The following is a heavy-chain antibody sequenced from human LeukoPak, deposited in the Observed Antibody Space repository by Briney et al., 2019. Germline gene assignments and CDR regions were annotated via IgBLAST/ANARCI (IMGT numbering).Heavy chain of an antibody. CDR1: GFTFSYCA. V-gene: IGHV3-30*18. CDR3: AKEVSRISFFDY. J-gene: IGHJ4*02. D-gene: IGHD2-15*01. Sequence: GGSLRLSCAASGFTFSYCAMHWVRQDPGKGLEWVALISYDGINKYYADSVKGRFTISRDNSKNTLYLQMNSLGAEDTAVYYCAKEVSRISFFDYWGQGALITVSS. CDR2: ISYDGINK.